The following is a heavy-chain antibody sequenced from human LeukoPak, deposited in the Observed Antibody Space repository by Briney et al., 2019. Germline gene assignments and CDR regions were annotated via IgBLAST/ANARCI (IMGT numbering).Heavy chain of an antibody. V-gene: IGHV3-21*01. D-gene: IGHD4-17*01. CDR2: ISSSSSYI. CDR1: GFTFSSYS. CDR3: AKDRNLATVNLYNWFDP. J-gene: IGHJ5*02. Sequence: GGSLRLSCAASGFTFSSYSMNWVRQAPGKGLEWVSSISSSSSYIYYADSVKGRFTISRDNAKNSLYLQMNSLRAEDTAVYYCAKDRNLATVNLYNWFDPWGQGTLVTVSS.